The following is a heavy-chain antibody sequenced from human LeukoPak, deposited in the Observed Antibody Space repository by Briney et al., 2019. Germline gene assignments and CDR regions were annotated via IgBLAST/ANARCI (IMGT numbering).Heavy chain of an antibody. CDR2: ISGSGGST. CDR1: GFTFSSYA. CDR3: AKDTYDILTGCDY. D-gene: IGHD3-9*01. Sequence: GGSLRLYCAASGFTFSSYAMSWVRQAPGKGLEWVSAISGSGGSTYYADSVKGRFTISRDNSKNTLYLQMNSLRAEDTAVYYCAKDTYDILTGCDYWGQGTLVTVSS. V-gene: IGHV3-23*01. J-gene: IGHJ4*02.